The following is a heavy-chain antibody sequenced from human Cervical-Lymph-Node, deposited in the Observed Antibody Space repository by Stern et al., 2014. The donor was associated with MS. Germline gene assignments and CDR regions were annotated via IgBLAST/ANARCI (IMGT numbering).Heavy chain of an antibody. Sequence: VQLVESGGGVVQPGGSLRLSCAASEFTFNAYAMHWVRQAPGKGLEWVAVIWVDGTTKSYADSVKGRFPISRDKSKNTLYLQLNSLRAEDTAVFYCARGLYYFDYWGRGTLVTVSS. CDR1: EFTFNAYA. CDR3: ARGLYYFDY. CDR2: IWVDGTTK. J-gene: IGHJ4*02. V-gene: IGHV3-33*01.